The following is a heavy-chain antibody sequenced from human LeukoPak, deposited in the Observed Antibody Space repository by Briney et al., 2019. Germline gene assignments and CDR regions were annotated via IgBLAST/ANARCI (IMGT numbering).Heavy chain of an antibody. CDR2: IYASGST. J-gene: IGHJ4*02. CDR3: ARDFYGDDGHHPFDY. Sequence: SETLSLTCSVSGGSISNYYWNWLRQPAGKGLEWIGRIYASGSTNYNPSLKSRVTISMDKPKNHFSLNLKSVTAADTAFYYCARDFYGDDGHHPFDYWAQGIQVTVSS. V-gene: IGHV4-4*07. CDR1: GGSISNYY. D-gene: IGHD2/OR15-2a*01.